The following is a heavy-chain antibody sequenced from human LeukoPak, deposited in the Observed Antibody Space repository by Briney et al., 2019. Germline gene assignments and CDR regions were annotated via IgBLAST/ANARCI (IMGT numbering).Heavy chain of an antibody. V-gene: IGHV1-69*01. CDR1: GGTFSSYA. CDR3: ARGGGPYYYDSSGYPFGY. CDR2: IIPIFGTA. J-gene: IGHJ4*02. Sequence: SVKVSCKASGGTFSSYAISWVRQAPGQGLEWMGGIIPIFGTANYAQKFQGRVTITADESTSTAYMELSSLRSEDTAVYYCARGGGPYYYDSSGYPFGYWGQGTLVTVSS. D-gene: IGHD3-22*01.